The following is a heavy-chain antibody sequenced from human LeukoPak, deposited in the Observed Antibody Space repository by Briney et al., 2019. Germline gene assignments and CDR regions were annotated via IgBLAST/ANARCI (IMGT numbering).Heavy chain of an antibody. CDR3: ARAAAGYYFVY. D-gene: IGHD6-13*01. J-gene: IGHJ4*02. V-gene: IGHV3-7*05. CDR1: GFTFSTYW. CDR2: IKQDGGEK. Sequence: GGSLRLSCAASGFTFSTYWMSWVRQAPGKGLEWVANIKQDGGEKNYVDSVKGRFTISRDNAKSSLYLQMNSQRAEDTAVYYCARAAAGYYFVYWGQGTLVTVSS.